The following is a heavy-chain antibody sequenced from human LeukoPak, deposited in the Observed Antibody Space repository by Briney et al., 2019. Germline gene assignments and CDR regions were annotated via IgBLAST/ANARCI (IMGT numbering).Heavy chain of an antibody. CDR2: LHTGGRT. D-gene: IGHD3-10*01. V-gene: IGHV3-53*01. Sequence: GGSLRLSCAASGFIVSNSYMSWVRQAPGKGLEWVSVLHTGGRTFYADSVMGRFTTSTDNSKNTLFLQMNSLRAEDTAVYYCARGHTYYYGSGSYYINYYYGMDVWGQGTTVTVSS. CDR1: GFIVSNSY. CDR3: ARGHTYYYGSGSYYINYYYGMDV. J-gene: IGHJ6*02.